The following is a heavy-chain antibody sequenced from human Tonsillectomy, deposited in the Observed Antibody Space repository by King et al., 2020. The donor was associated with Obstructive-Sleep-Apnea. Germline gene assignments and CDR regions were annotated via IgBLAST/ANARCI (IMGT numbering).Heavy chain of an antibody. Sequence: VQLVESGGGLVQPGRSLRLSCAASGFNFNDYAMHWVRQAPGKGLQWVAGISWNHGLLCYADSVKGRFTISRDNAKRSLCLQMNSLRVEDTALYYCAKDLTSIPTAAPYYHAMDVWGQGTTVTVSS. D-gene: IGHD6-13*01. J-gene: IGHJ6*02. CDR2: ISWNHGLL. CDR1: GFNFNDYA. CDR3: AKDLTSIPTAAPYYHAMDV. V-gene: IGHV3-9*01.